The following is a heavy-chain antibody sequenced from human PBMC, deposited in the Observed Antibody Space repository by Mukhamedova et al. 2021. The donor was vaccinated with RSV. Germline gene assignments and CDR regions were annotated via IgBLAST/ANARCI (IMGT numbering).Heavy chain of an antibody. J-gene: IGHJ5*02. Sequence: GGSIKGGSHYWGWIRQPPGKGLEWVGNMSSSGGTHYNPSLKGRLTMSMDTSKNQFSLNLTSVTAADTAIYFCTREVGEATPPWVDP. V-gene: IGHV4-39*07. CDR3: TREVGEATPPWVDP. CDR1: GGSIKGGSHY. D-gene: IGHD2-2*01. CDR2: MSSSGGT.